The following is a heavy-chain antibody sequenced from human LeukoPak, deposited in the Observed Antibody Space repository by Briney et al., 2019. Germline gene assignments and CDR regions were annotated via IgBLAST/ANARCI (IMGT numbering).Heavy chain of an antibody. CDR1: GDSVSNNNSS. CDR2: AFYRSKWYN. V-gene: IGHV6-1*01. Sequence: SQTLSLTCDISGDSVSNNNSSWNWIRQSPSRGLEWLGRAFYRSKWYNEYSESVISRITINPDTSKNQFSVQLSSVTPEDTAVYFCARGFWRRGHSGFDYGTLDYWGQGSLVKVSS. D-gene: IGHD5-12*01. CDR3: ARGFWRRGHSGFDYGTLDY. J-gene: IGHJ4*02.